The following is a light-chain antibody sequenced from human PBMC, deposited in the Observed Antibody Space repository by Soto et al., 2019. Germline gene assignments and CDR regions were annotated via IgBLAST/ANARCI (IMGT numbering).Light chain of an antibody. V-gene: IGLV1-47*01. CDR1: TSNIESHS. CDR2: NDD. J-gene: IGLJ3*02. CDR3: AAWDDRLSGAV. Sequence: QSVLTQSPSASESPGQRVTISCSGTTSNIESHSVYWYRQLPGTAPKLVIYNDDKRPAGVPDRFSGSKSGTSASLVISGLRSEDEADYFCAAWDDRLSGAVFGGGTKLTVL.